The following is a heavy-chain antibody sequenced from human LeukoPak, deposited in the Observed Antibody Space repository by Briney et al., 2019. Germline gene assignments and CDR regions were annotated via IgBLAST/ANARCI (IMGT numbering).Heavy chain of an antibody. Sequence: SGGSLRLSRAASGFTFSSYSMNWVRQAPGKGLEWVSSISSSSSYIYYADSVKGRFTISRDNAKNSLYLQMNSLRAEDTAVYYCAREDVWIQLWDYYYYMDVWGKGTTVTVSS. D-gene: IGHD5-18*01. CDR3: AREDVWIQLWDYYYYMDV. V-gene: IGHV3-21*01. CDR2: ISSSSSYI. J-gene: IGHJ6*03. CDR1: GFTFSSYS.